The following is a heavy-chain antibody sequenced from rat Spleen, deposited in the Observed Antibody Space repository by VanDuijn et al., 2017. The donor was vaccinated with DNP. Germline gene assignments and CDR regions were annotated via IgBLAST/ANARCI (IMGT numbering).Heavy chain of an antibody. Sequence: EVQLVESGGGLVQPGRSLKLSCTASGFSFRNYYMAWVRQAPKKGLEWVAIVSHSDGITYYPDSVTVRFTISRDNSKSSLYLQMNSLKSEDTATYYCAREQHYYFDYWGQGVMVTVSS. J-gene: IGHJ2*01. D-gene: IGHD1-10*01. CDR1: GFSFRNYY. CDR2: VSHSDGIT. CDR3: AREQHYYFDY. V-gene: IGHV5-25*01.